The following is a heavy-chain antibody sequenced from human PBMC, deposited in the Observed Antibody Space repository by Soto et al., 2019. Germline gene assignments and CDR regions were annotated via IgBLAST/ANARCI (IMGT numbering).Heavy chain of an antibody. D-gene: IGHD6-13*01. CDR2: INHDGSKT. J-gene: IGHJ4*02. CDR1: QFSGSSYW. Sequence: GSLRLSCAASQFSGSSYWMHWVRQVPGKGPAWVSRINHDGSKTEYADSVKGRFTISRDNTNNTLYLQMNSLRVEDTAMYYCVREPWGFSGTWYDYWGQGTLVTVSS. V-gene: IGHV3-74*01. CDR3: VREPWGFSGTWYDY.